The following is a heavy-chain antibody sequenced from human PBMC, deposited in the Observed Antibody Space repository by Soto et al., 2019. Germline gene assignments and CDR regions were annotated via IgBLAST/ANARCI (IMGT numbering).Heavy chain of an antibody. V-gene: IGHV4-39*01. CDR1: GGSISSSSYY. CDR2: IYYSGST. J-gene: IGHJ4*02. Sequence: SSETLSLTCTVSGGSISSSSYYWGWIRQPPGKGLEWIGSIYYSGSTYYNPSLKSRVTISVDTSKNQFSLKLSSVTAADTAVYYCAREQYCSSTSCYGNDDYWGQGTLVTVSS. D-gene: IGHD2-2*01. CDR3: AREQYCSSTSCYGNDDY.